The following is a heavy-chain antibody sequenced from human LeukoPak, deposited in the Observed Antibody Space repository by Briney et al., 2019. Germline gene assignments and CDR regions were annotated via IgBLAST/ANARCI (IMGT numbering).Heavy chain of an antibody. CDR1: GGSFSGYY. V-gene: IGHV4-34*01. Sequence: SETLSLTCAVYGGSFSGYYWSWIRQPPGKGLELIGEINHSGSTNYNPSLKSRVTISVATSKNQFSLKLSSVTAADTAVYYCARGAVWQLVRFYYGMDVWGQGTTVTVSS. CDR2: INHSGST. D-gene: IGHD6-13*01. J-gene: IGHJ6*02. CDR3: ARGAVWQLVRFYYGMDV.